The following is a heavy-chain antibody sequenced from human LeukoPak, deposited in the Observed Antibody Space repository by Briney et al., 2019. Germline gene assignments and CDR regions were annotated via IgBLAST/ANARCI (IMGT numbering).Heavy chain of an antibody. D-gene: IGHD3-10*01. CDR1: GFTFSSYW. J-gene: IGHJ4*02. CDR2: IKQDGSEK. Sequence: PGGSLRLSCAASGFTFSSYWMSWVRQAPGKGLEWVANIKQDGSEKYYVDSVKGRFTISRDNAKNSLYLQMNSLRAEDTAVYYCAREPSGSYEQFFDYWGQGALVTVSS. CDR3: AREPSGSYEQFFDY. V-gene: IGHV3-7*01.